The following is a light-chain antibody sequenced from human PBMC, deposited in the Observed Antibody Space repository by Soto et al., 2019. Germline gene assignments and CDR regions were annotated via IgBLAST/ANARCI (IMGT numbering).Light chain of an antibody. CDR3: MQALQTPWT. CDR1: QSLLHSNGYNY. CDR2: LGS. V-gene: IGKV2-28*01. Sequence: IVMTQSPLSLPVTPGEPASISCRSSQSLLHSNGYNYLDWYLQKPGQSPQLLIYLGSNRSSGVPDRFSARGSGTDFTLKISRVEAEDVGFYYCMQALQTPWTFGQGTKVDIK. J-gene: IGKJ1*01.